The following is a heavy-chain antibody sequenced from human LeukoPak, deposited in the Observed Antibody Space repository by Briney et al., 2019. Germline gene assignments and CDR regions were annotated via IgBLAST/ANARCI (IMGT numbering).Heavy chain of an antibody. J-gene: IGHJ4*02. CDR2: ISGFSDKS. CDR1: GYSFTTYG. D-gene: IGHD1-7*01. V-gene: IGHV1-18*01. CDR3: LRDVADWNYMKEFDY. Sequence: ASVKVSRKTSGYSFTTYGVSWVRQAPGQGLEWMGWISGFSDKSDYEQKFQGRLTMTTDTSASTAYMELRSLTSDDTAIYYCLRDVADWNYMKEFDYWGQGTLVTVSS.